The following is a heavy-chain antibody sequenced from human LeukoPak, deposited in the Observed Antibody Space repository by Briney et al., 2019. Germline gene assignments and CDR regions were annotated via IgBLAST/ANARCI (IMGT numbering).Heavy chain of an antibody. Sequence: SETLSLTCTVSGGSVNSKNWWNWVRQPPEKGLEWIGDINHAGTTNYNPSLESRVTISIDKSKNRFSLRLTSVAAADTAVCYCATDLGEGGNWGQGTLVTVSS. V-gene: IGHV4-4*02. CDR3: ATDLGEGGN. CDR1: GGSVNSKNW. CDR2: INHAGTT. J-gene: IGHJ4*02. D-gene: IGHD3-10*01.